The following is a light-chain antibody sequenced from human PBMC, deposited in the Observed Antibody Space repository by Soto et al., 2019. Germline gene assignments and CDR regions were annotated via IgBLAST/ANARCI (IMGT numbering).Light chain of an antibody. CDR1: SSNIGSNT. CDR2: YNN. CDR3: AAWDDTLNVWM. V-gene: IGLV1-44*01. J-gene: IGLJ3*02. Sequence: QSVLTQAPSVSGTPGQRVTISCSGSSSNIGSNTVNSYQQLPATAPKLLIYYNNQRPSGVPDRFSGSKSGTAASLAISGVQSEDEADYYCAAWDDTLNVWMFGGGTKVTVL.